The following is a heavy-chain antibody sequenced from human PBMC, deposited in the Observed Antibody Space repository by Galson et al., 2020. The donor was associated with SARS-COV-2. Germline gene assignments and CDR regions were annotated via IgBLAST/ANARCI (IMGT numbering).Heavy chain of an antibody. D-gene: IGHD3-10*01. CDR1: GGSVSSGSHF. V-gene: IGHV4-61*01. J-gene: IGHJ6*02. CDR3: ARDREYYYAAAHHYGLDV. CDR2: IYDSGST. Sequence: SETLSLTCTVSGGSVSSGSHFWNWIRQPPGKGLEWIRYIYDSGSTKYNSSLQSRVTISVDTSKNEFSLKLSSVTAADTAVYYCARDREYYYAAAHHYGLDVWGRGTTVSVSS.